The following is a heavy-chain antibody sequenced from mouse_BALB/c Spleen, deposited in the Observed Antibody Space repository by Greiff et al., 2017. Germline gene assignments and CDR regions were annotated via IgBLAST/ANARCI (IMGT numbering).Heavy chain of an antibody. V-gene: IGHV1-87*01. CDR1: GYTFTSYW. D-gene: IGHD1-1*01. CDR2: IYPGDGDT. Sequence: VKLMESGAELARPGASVKLSCKASGYTFTSYWMQWVKQRPGQGLEWIGAIYPGDGDTRYTQKFKGKATLTADKSSSTAYMQLSSLASEDSAVYYCARGDYGSSYRAMDYWGQGTSVTVSS. CDR3: ARGDYGSSYRAMDY. J-gene: IGHJ4*01.